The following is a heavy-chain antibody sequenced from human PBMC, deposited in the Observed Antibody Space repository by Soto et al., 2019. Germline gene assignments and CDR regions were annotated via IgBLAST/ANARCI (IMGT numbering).Heavy chain of an antibody. V-gene: IGHV1-2*02. Sequence: QVQLVQSGAEVKKPGASVKVSCKASGYTFNDFYMHWVRQAPGQGLEWMGWIKPSSGDTRSAQNFQDRVTMRRDTSISTAYMELSRLRSDDTAVYYCARGAGYCSGGSCYPFEYWGQGTLVTVSS. D-gene: IGHD2-15*01. J-gene: IGHJ4*02. CDR2: IKPSSGDT. CDR1: GYTFNDFY. CDR3: ARGAGYCSGGSCYPFEY.